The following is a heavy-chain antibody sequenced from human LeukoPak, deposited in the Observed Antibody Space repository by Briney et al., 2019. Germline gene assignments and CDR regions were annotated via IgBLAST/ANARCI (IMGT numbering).Heavy chain of an antibody. CDR2: INHSGST. CDR3: ARGDPPQYYYDSSGYYYDY. D-gene: IGHD3-22*01. V-gene: IGHV4-34*01. J-gene: IGHJ4*02. CDR1: GGSFSGYY. Sequence: SETLSLTCAVYGGSFSGYYWSWIRQPPGKGLEWIGEINHSGSTNYNPSLKSRVTISVDTSKNQFSLKLSSVTAADTAVYYCARGDPPQYYYDSSGYYYDYWGQGTLVTVSS.